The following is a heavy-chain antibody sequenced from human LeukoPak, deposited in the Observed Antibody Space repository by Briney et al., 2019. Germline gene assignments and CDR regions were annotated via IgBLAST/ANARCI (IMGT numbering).Heavy chain of an antibody. V-gene: IGHV4-59*08. CDR1: GGSISSYY. CDR3: ARGRSMTTVTTEAFDI. CDR2: IYYSGST. Sequence: PSETLSLTCTVSGGSISSYYWSWIRQPPGKGLEWIGYIYYSGSTNYNPSLKSRVTISVDTSKNHFSLKLSSVTAADTAVYYCARGRSMTTVTTEAFDIWGQGTMVTVSS. D-gene: IGHD4-17*01. J-gene: IGHJ3*02.